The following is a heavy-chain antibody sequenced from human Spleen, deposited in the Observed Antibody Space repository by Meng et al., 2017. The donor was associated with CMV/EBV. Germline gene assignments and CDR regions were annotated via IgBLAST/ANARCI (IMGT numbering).Heavy chain of an antibody. Sequence: STYAMSWVRQATGNGLEWVSGISGGGHSINYADSVKGRFTMSRDNSKKTLHLHMNSLRVEDTAIYYCTRDHLRYCNRSNCIGSYFDYWGQGSLVTVSS. J-gene: IGHJ4*02. CDR2: ISGGGHSI. D-gene: IGHD2-2*01. CDR3: TRDHLRYCNRSNCIGSYFDY. CDR1: STYA. V-gene: IGHV3-23*01.